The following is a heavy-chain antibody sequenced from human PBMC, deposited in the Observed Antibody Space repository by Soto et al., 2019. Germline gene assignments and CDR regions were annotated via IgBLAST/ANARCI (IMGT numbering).Heavy chain of an antibody. Sequence: PGGSLRLSCAASGFTFDDYAMHWVRQAPGKGLEWVSGISWNSGSIGYADSVKGRFTISRDNAKNSLYLQMNSLRAEDTALYYCAKAIAVAGRYYYYGMDVWGQGTTVTV. J-gene: IGHJ6*02. V-gene: IGHV3-9*01. CDR2: ISWNSGSI. CDR1: GFTFDDYA. D-gene: IGHD6-19*01. CDR3: AKAIAVAGRYYYYGMDV.